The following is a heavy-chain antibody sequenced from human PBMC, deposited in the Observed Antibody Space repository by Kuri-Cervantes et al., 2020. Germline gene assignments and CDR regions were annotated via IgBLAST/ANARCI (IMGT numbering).Heavy chain of an antibody. Sequence: GGSLRLSCAASGFTFDDYTMHWVRQATGKGLEWVSAIGTAGDTYYPGSVKGRFTISRENAKNSLYLQMNSLRAGDTAVYYCARDCSSAAEGCAYGMDVWGQGTTVTVSS. CDR2: IGTAGDT. J-gene: IGHJ6*02. CDR3: ARDCSSAAEGCAYGMDV. D-gene: IGHD2-15*01. CDR1: GFTFDDYT. V-gene: IGHV3-13*01.